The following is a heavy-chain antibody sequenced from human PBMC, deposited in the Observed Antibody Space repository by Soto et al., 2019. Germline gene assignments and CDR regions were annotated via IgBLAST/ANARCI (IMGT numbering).Heavy chain of an antibody. V-gene: IGHV1-18*01. CDR3: ARGYNWKYALDV. CDR2: ISGYNGNT. CDR1: GYNFLKSG. Sequence: ASVKVSCKASGYNFLKSGISWVRQAPGQGLEWMGWISGYNGNTNYAQNLQGRVTMTTETSTYTAYMELRSLTSDDTAVYYCARGYNWKYALDVWGQGTLVTVSS. J-gene: IGHJ4*02. D-gene: IGHD1-7*01.